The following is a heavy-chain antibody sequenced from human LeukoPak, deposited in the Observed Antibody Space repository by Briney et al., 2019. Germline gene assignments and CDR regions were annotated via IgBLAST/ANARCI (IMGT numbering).Heavy chain of an antibody. CDR2: MNPNSGNT. J-gene: IGHJ4*02. Sequence: GASVKVSCKASGYTFTSYDINWVRQAPGQGLEWMGWMNPNSGNTGYAQKFQGRVTMTRDTSISTAYMELSSLRSEDTAVYYCARGGKYYYDSRRGFDYWGQGTLVTVSS. CDR1: GYTFTSYD. V-gene: IGHV1-8*01. CDR3: ARGGKYYYDSRRGFDY. D-gene: IGHD3-22*01.